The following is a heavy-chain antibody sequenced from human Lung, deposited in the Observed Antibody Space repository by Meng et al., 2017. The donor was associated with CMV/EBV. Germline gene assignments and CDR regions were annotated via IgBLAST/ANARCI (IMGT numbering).Heavy chain of an antibody. CDR2: VYHSGYT. D-gene: IGHD4/OR15-4a*01. CDR1: GTSISTSNW. CDR3: ARVTEYGGNCFDS. V-gene: IGHV4-4*02. Sequence: SCAVSGTSISTSNWWSWVRQPPGKGLEWIGEVYHSGYTNYNPSFKSRVSMSVDRSENQFSLRLSSVTAADTAVYYCARVTEYGGNCFDSWGQGTLVTVSS. J-gene: IGHJ4*02.